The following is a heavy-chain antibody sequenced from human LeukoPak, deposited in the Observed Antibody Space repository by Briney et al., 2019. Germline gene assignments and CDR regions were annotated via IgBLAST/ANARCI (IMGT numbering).Heavy chain of an antibody. J-gene: IGHJ4*02. Sequence: SVKVSCKASGGTFSSYTISWVRQAPGQGLEWMGRIIPILGIANYAQKFQGRDTITADKSTSTAYMELSSLRSEDTAVYYCARDRGRRYYDSSGYQPFDYWGQGTLVTVSS. D-gene: IGHD3-22*01. CDR3: ARDRGRRYYDSSGYQPFDY. V-gene: IGHV1-69*04. CDR1: GGTFSSYT. CDR2: IIPILGIA.